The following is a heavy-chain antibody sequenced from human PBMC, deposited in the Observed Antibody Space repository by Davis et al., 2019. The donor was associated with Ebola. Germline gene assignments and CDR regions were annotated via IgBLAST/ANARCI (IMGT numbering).Heavy chain of an antibody. CDR2: IKQDGSEK. J-gene: IGHJ3*02. CDR1: VITFSSYA. V-gene: IGHV3-7*01. D-gene: IGHD1-26*01. Sequence: GESLKISCTDSVITFSSYAMSWVRQAPGKGLEWVANIKQDGSEKYYVDSVKGRFTISRDNAKNSLYLQMNSLRAEDTAVYYCAKTGATWGLGAFDIWGQGTMVTVSS. CDR3: AKTGATWGLGAFDI.